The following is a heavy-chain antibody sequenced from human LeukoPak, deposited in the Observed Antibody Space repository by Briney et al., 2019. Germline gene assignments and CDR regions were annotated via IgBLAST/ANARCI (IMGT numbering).Heavy chain of an antibody. Sequence: GGSLRLSCAASGFTFSGYAMSWVRQAPGKGLEWVSAISGSGGSTYYADSVKGRFTISRDNSKNTLYLQMNSLRAEDTAVYYCAKDGRPSWYCEDWGQGTLVTVSS. CDR3: AKDGRPSWYCED. J-gene: IGHJ4*02. CDR1: GFTFSGYA. D-gene: IGHD6-13*01. CDR2: ISGSGGST. V-gene: IGHV3-23*01.